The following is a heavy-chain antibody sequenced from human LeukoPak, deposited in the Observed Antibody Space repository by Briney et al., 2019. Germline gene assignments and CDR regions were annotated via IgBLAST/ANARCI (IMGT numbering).Heavy chain of an antibody. D-gene: IGHD6-6*01. CDR2: IIPIFGTA. V-gene: IGHV1-69*05. J-gene: IGHJ6*03. Sequence: GASAKVSCKASGGTFSSNAISWVRQAPGQGLEWMGGIIPIFGTANYAQKFQGRVTITTDESTSTAYMELSSLRSEDTAVYYCATHSSSSQLLSSLELHYYMDVWGKGTTVTVSS. CDR3: ATHSSSSQLLSSLELHYYMDV. CDR1: GGTFSSNA.